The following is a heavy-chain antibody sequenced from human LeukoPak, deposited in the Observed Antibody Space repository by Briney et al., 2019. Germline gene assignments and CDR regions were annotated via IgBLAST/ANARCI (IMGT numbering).Heavy chain of an antibody. Sequence: GGSLRLSCAASGFAFSNYAMHWVRQAPGKGLEWVAVISYDGSNKYYADSVKGRFTISRDNSKNTLYLQMNSLRAEDTAVYYCAKQCREWELLDAFDIWGQGTMVTVSS. CDR3: AKQCREWELLDAFDI. J-gene: IGHJ3*02. D-gene: IGHD1-26*01. V-gene: IGHV3-30*18. CDR1: GFAFSNYA. CDR2: ISYDGSNK.